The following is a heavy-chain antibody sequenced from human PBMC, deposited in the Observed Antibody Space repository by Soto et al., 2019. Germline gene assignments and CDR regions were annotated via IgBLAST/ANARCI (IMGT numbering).Heavy chain of an antibody. Sequence: SETLSLTCTVSGGSISSYYWSWIRQPAGKGLEWIGRIYTSGSTNYNPSLKSRVTMSVDTSKNQFSLKLSSVTAADTAVYYCAREKEYSSSPRGRFDPWGQGTLVTVSS. J-gene: IGHJ5*02. CDR2: IYTSGST. CDR3: AREKEYSSSPRGRFDP. CDR1: GGSISSYY. V-gene: IGHV4-4*07. D-gene: IGHD6-13*01.